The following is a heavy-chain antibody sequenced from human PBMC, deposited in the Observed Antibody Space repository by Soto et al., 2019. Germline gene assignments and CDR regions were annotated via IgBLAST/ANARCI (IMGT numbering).Heavy chain of an antibody. J-gene: IGHJ5*02. CDR2: IIPKFGSA. CDR3: ARAGVVNWFDT. D-gene: IGHD6-19*01. Sequence: QMQLVQSGAEVKKPGSSVKVSCKASRGTFSSYAINWVRQAPGQGLEWMGGIIPKFGSANYAQKFQGRVTITAVESTSTAYMELRSLRSEDAALYYAARAGVVNWFDTWAQGTLVTVSS. V-gene: IGHV1-69*01. CDR1: RGTFSSYA.